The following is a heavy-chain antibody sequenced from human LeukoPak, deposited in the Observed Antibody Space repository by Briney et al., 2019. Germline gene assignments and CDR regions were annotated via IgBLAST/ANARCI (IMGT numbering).Heavy chain of an antibody. J-gene: IGHJ4*02. CDR3: AKEAQGCSITSCYFDS. CDR2: INIDGSAT. Sequence: GGSLRLSCAASAFTFKNYWMHWVRQAPGKGLVWVSRINIDGSATDYADSVKGRFTISRDNAKNTLFLQMNSLRAEDTAVYYGAKEAQGCSITSCYFDSWGQGTLSPSPQ. V-gene: IGHV3-74*01. D-gene: IGHD2-2*01. CDR1: AFTFKNYW.